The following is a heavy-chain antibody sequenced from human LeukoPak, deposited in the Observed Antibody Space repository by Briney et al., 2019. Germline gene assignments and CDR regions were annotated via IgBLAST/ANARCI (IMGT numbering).Heavy chain of an antibody. D-gene: IGHD5-18*01. J-gene: IGHJ5*02. V-gene: IGHV1-69*13. CDR2: IIPIFGTA. Sequence: VASVKVSCKASGGTCSSYAISWVRQAPGQGLEWMGGIIPIFGTANYAQKFQGRVTITADESTSTAYMELSSLRSEDTAVYYCARRGYSYGLGPFDPCGQGTLVTVSS. CDR3: ARRGYSYGLGPFDP. CDR1: GGTCSSYA.